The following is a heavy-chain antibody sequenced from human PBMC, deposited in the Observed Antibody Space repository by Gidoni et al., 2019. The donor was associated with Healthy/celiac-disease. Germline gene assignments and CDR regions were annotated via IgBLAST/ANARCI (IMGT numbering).Heavy chain of an antibody. J-gene: IGHJ4*02. CDR1: GYRFTSYW. V-gene: IGHV5-51*03. Sequence: EVQLVPAGAEVKKPGESLTISCMGSGYRFTSYWIGWVRQMPGKGLEWMGIIYPGDSDTRYSSSFQGQVTISADKSISTAYLQWSSLKASDTAMYYCARVRDGHWFDYWGQGTLVTVSS. D-gene: IGHD1-1*01. CDR3: ARVRDGHWFDY. CDR2: IYPGDSDT.